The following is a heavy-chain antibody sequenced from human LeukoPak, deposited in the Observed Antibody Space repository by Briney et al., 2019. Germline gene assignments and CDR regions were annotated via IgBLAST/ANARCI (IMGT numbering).Heavy chain of an antibody. CDR1: GFTFDDFA. Sequence: GGSLRLSCAASGFTFDDFAMHWVRQAPGKGLEWVSGISWNSGSIGHADSVKGRFTISRDNAKNSLYLQMNSLRADDTALYYCAKDRQYQLPSNYFDYWGQGTLVTVSS. CDR3: AKDRQYQLPSNYFDY. V-gene: IGHV3-9*01. J-gene: IGHJ4*02. CDR2: ISWNSGSI. D-gene: IGHD2-2*01.